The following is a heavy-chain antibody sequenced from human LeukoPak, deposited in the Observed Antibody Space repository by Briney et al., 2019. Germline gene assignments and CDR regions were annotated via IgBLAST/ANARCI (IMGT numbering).Heavy chain of an antibody. D-gene: IGHD3-9*01. V-gene: IGHV3-23*01. CDR1: GFTFSSYA. Sequence: GGSLRLSCAASGFTFSSYAMSWVRQAPGKGLEWVSAISGSGGSTYYADSVKGRFTISRDNSKNTLYLQMNSLRAEDTAVYYCAKDFSSSYYDILTGYEYWGQGTLVTVSS. J-gene: IGHJ4*02. CDR2: ISGSGGST. CDR3: AKDFSSSYYDILTGYEY.